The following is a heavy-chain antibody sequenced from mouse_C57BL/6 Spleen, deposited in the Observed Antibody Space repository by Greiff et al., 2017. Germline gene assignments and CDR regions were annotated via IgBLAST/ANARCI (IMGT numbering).Heavy chain of an antibody. CDR1: GYTFTSYW. V-gene: IGHV1-52*01. Sequence: QVQLQQPGAELVRPGSSVKLSCKASGYTFTSYWMHWVKQRPIQGLEWIGNIDPSDSETHYNQKFKDKATLTVDKSSSTAYMQLSSLTSEDSAVYYCARGLPYDGYLDYWGQGTTLTVSS. CDR2: IDPSDSET. CDR3: ARGLPYDGYLDY. J-gene: IGHJ2*01. D-gene: IGHD2-3*01.